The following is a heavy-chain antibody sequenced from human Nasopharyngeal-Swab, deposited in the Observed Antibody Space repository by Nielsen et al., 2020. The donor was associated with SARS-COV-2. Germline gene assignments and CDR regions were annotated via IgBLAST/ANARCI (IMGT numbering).Heavy chain of an antibody. D-gene: IGHD1-26*01. V-gene: IGHV3-23*01. CDR3: ARPYSGSYYGAFDY. J-gene: IGHJ4*02. CDR2: ITGGGDDR. Sequence: GGSLRLSCAASKFTFGSYAMSWVRQAPGKGLEWVSTITGGGDDRYYADSVRGRFTISRDNSKNTLYLQMNSLKAEDTDVYYCARPYSGSYYGAFDYWGQGTLVTVSS. CDR1: KFTFGSYA.